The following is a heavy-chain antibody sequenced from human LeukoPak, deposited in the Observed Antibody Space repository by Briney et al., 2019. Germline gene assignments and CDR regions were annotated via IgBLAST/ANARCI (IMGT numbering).Heavy chain of an antibody. D-gene: IGHD3-10*01. CDR2: MNPNRGNT. CDR3: ATVGTMVRGDTEYFQH. Sequence: ASVKVSCKASGYTFTSYDINWVRQATGQGLEWMGWMNPNRGNTGFAQKFQGRVTMTRNTSISTAYMELSSLRSEDTAVYYCATVGTMVRGDTEYFQHWGQGTLVTVSS. J-gene: IGHJ1*01. CDR1: GYTFTSYD. V-gene: IGHV1-8*01.